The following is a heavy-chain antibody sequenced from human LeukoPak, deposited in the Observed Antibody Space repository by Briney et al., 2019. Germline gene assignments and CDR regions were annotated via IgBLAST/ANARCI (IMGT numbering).Heavy chain of an antibody. J-gene: IGHJ4*02. Sequence: PGGSLRLSCAASGFTVSSNYMSWVRQAPGKGLEWVSVIYSGGSTFYADSVKGRFTISRDNSKNTLYLQMNSLRAEDTAVYYCARDQAAAIFDCWGQGTLVTVSS. CDR3: ARDQAAAIFDC. CDR1: GFTVSSNY. D-gene: IGHD6-13*01. V-gene: IGHV3-53*01. CDR2: IYSGGST.